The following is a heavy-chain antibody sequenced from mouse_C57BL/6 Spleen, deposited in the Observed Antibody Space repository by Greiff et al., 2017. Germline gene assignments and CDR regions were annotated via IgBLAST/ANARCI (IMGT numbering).Heavy chain of an antibody. CDR3: ARHEAGNYDFSWFAY. D-gene: IGHD2-4*01. J-gene: IGHJ3*01. CDR1: GYTFTEYT. CDR2: FYPGSGSI. V-gene: IGHV1-62-2*01. Sequence: VQVVESGAELVKPGASVKLSCKASGYTFTEYTIHWVKQRSGQGLEWIGWFYPGSGSIKYNEKFKDKATLTADKSSSTVYMELSRLTSEDSAVYFCARHEAGNYDFSWFAYWGQGTLVTVSA.